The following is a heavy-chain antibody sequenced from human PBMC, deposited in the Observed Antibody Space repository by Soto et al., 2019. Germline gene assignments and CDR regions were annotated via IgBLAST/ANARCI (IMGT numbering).Heavy chain of an antibody. CDR2: ISAHNGNT. J-gene: IGHJ4*02. CDR3: ARDQGAVLMVYAKDFDY. V-gene: IGHV1-18*01. D-gene: IGHD2-8*01. Sequence: QVPLVQSGAEVKKPGASVKVSCKASGYTFTSYGISWVRQAPGQGLEWMGWISAHNGNTNYAQKLQGRVTMTTDTSTSKAYLELRSLRSDDTAVYYCARDQGAVLMVYAKDFDYWGQGALVTVAS. CDR1: GYTFTSYG.